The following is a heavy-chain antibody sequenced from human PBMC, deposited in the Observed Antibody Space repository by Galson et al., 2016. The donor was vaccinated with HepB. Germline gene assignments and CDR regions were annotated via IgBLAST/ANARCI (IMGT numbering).Heavy chain of an antibody. CDR3: ARPARGLPTD. CDR1: GYKFTSYW. CDR2: IYPGDSDI. D-gene: IGHD5-12*01. J-gene: IGHJ4*02. Sequence: QSGAEVKKPGESLRISCRGSGYKFTSYWIAWVRQMSGKGLEWTGIIYPGDSDIRYSPSFQGQVTTSADESISTAYLQWSSLKASDTAVYCCARPARGLPTDWGQG. V-gene: IGHV5-51*01.